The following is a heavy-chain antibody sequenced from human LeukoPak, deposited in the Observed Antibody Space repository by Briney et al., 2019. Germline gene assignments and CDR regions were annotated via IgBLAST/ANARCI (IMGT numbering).Heavy chain of an antibody. D-gene: IGHD2-2*01. CDR1: GGSISSYY. Sequence: AETLSLTCTVSGGSISSYYWSRIRQPPGKGLQWIGYIYYSGSTNYNPSLKSRVTISVDTSKNQFSLKLSSVTAADTAVYYCARRGQLLLPYYFDYWGQGTLFTVSS. CDR3: ARRGQLLLPYYFDY. J-gene: IGHJ4*02. CDR2: IYYSGST. V-gene: IGHV4-59*01.